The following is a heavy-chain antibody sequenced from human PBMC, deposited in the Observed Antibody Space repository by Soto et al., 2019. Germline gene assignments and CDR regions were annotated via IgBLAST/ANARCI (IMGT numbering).Heavy chain of an antibody. J-gene: IGHJ4*02. CDR1: GYTFTSYD. V-gene: IGHV1-8*01. Sequence: GASVKVSCKASGYTFTSYDINWVRQATGQGLEWMGWMNPNSGNTGYAQKFQGRVTMTRNTSINTAYMELSSLRSEDTAVYYCATAYLYYYDSSGPSYFDYWGQGTLVTVYS. CDR3: ATAYLYYYDSSGPSYFDY. D-gene: IGHD3-22*01. CDR2: MNPNSGNT.